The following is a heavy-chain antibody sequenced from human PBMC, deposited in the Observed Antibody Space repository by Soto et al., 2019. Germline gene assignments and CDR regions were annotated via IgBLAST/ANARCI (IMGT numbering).Heavy chain of an antibody. CDR1: GVTLSIYA. Sequence: QPXGSMVLSCSGSGVTLSIYAMSWVRQDPGKGLEWVSAISDSGSTIYYADSVKGRFTISRDNSKNTLYLQLNILRAEDTALYYCAKRSAGNHGAFNDWGQGTLVTVYS. V-gene: IGHV3-23*01. D-gene: IGHD2-15*01. CDR2: ISDSGSTI. CDR3: AKRSAGNHGAFND. J-gene: IGHJ4*02.